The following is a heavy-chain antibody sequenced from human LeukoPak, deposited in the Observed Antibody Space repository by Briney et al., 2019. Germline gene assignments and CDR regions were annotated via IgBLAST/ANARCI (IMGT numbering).Heavy chain of an antibody. V-gene: IGHV1-18*01. Sequence: ASVKVSCKASGYTFTSYGISWVRQAPGQGLEWMGWISAYNGNTNYAQKLQGRVTMTTDTSTSTAYMELSRLRSDDTAVYYCARGVVNYDFWSGYYPSNWFDPWGQGTLVTVSS. CDR3: ARGVVNYDFWSGYYPSNWFDP. CDR1: GYTFTSYG. J-gene: IGHJ5*02. CDR2: ISAYNGNT. D-gene: IGHD3-3*01.